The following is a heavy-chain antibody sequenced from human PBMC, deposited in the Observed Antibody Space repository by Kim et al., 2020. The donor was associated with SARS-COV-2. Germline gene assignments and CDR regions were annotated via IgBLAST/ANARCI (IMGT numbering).Heavy chain of an antibody. CDR2: IYYSGTT. CDR1: GGSVSSSSYF. J-gene: IGHJ6*02. D-gene: IGHD3-3*01. Sequence: SETLSLTCTVSGGSVSSSSYFWSWIRQPPGKGLEWIGYIYYSGTTSYNPSLKSRVTISVDTSRNQFSLRLSSVTAADTAMYYCASTLYDFWSGSTYGMDVGGQGTTVTVSS. V-gene: IGHV4-61*01. CDR3: ASTLYDFWSGSTYGMDV.